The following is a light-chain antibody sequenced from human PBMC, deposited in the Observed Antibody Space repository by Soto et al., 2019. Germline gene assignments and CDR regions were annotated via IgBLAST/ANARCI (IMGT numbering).Light chain of an antibody. CDR2: DAS. CDR3: QQYDSSSPT. CDR1: QNISVW. Sequence: DIQMTQSPSTLSASVGDGVTITCRASQNISVWLAWYQQRPGKAPKFLIYDASNLETGVSSRFSGSESGTEFTLTIRSLQPDDFANYYCQQYDSSSPTFGQGTKLEIK. V-gene: IGKV1-5*01. J-gene: IGKJ2*01.